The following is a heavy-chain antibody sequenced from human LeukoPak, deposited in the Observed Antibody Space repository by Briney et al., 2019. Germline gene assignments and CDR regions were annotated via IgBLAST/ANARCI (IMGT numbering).Heavy chain of an antibody. Sequence: GGSLRLSCAASGFTFSSYSMNWVRQAPGKGLEWVSSISSSSSYIYYADSVKGRFTISRDNAKNSLYLQMNSLRAEDTAVYYCARDVPDDYYYYYMDVWGKGTTVTVSS. CDR3: ARDVPDDYYYYYMDV. V-gene: IGHV3-21*01. CDR2: ISSSSSYI. CDR1: GFTFSSYS. J-gene: IGHJ6*03. D-gene: IGHD5-24*01.